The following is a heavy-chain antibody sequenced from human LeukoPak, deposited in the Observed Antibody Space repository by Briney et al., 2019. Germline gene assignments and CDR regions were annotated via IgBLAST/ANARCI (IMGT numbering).Heavy chain of an antibody. D-gene: IGHD1-26*01. J-gene: IGHJ3*01. V-gene: IGHV4-59*01. CDR3: ARDWESLSGSYYVFDV. CDR1: GGSITGYY. CDR2: IYYSGST. Sequence: SETLSLTCTVSGGSITGYYCSWIRQPPGKGLEWIGYIYYSGSTNYNPSLKSRVTISVDTSKNQFSLKLSSVTAADTAVYYCARDWESLSGSYYVFDVWGQGTMVTVSS.